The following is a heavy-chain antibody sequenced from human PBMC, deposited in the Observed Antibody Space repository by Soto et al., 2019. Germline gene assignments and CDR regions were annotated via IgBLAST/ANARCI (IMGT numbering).Heavy chain of an antibody. Sequence: TSETLSLTCTVSGGSIYRSGYYWGWIRQPPGRGLEWIGNIDYNGVTYSNPPLKSRVTISRDTSKNQFSLKLTSVTAADTALYYCGKVLVGATGHTDSDSWGPGTLVTVSS. CDR2: IDYNGVT. V-gene: IGHV4-39*01. J-gene: IGHJ4*02. CDR1: GGSIYRSGYY. D-gene: IGHD2-15*01. CDR3: GKVLVGATGHTDSDS.